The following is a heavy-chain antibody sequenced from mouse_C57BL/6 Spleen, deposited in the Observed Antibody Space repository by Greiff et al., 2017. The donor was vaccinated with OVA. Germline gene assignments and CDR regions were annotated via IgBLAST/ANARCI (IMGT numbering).Heavy chain of an antibody. CDR3: AGSDYEYAMDY. CDR2: IDPSDSYT. V-gene: IGHV1-50*01. Sequence: QVQLQQSGAELVKPGASVKLSCKASGYTFTSYWMQWVKQRPGQGLEWIGEIDPSDSYTNYNQKFKGKATMTVDTSSSTAYMQLSSLTSEDSAVYYCAGSDYEYAMDYWGQGTSVTVSS. J-gene: IGHJ4*01. D-gene: IGHD2-4*01. CDR1: GYTFTSYW.